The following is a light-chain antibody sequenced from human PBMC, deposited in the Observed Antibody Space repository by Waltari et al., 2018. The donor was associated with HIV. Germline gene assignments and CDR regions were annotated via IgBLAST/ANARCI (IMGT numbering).Light chain of an antibody. CDR3: QQYNNWPPTGT. J-gene: IGKJ1*01. Sequence: MTQSPGTLSVSPGERATLSCRASESIGDNVAWYQQKPGQAPRLLIYGASNRATGIAARFSGSGSGTEFTLTISRLQSEDFAVYYCQQYNNWPPTGTFGQGTKVEIK. V-gene: IGKV3-15*01. CDR1: ESIGDN. CDR2: GAS.